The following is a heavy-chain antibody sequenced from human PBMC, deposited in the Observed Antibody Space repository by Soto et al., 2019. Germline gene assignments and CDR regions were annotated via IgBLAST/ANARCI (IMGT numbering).Heavy chain of an antibody. CDR3: ARDMKSVRFWGTNGFDP. J-gene: IGHJ5*02. D-gene: IGHD3-16*01. CDR2: ITLSSSYI. CDR1: GFNFGAFG. V-gene: IGHV3-21*01. Sequence: PGGSWRLSGGASGFNFGAFGMNWVRQAPGKGLEWVSSITLSSSYIYYADSVKGRFTVSRDNAKNSLYLDMKSLTVDDTAVYYCARDMKSVRFWGTNGFDPWGQGTLVTVSS.